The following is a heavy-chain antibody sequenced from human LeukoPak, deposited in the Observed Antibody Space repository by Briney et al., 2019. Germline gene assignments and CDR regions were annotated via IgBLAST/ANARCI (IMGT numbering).Heavy chain of an antibody. CDR2: MNQGGSET. CDR3: ARFRWGSGWYLGFDY. J-gene: IGHJ4*02. D-gene: IGHD6-19*01. Sequence: GGSLRLSCAASGFTFGRHWMSWVRQAPGKGLEWVAHMNQGGSETTNVDSVKGRFTISRDDAKNLVFLQMNSLRVEDTAVYYCARFRWGSGWYLGFDYWGQGALVTVSS. V-gene: IGHV3-7*03. CDR1: GFTFGRHW.